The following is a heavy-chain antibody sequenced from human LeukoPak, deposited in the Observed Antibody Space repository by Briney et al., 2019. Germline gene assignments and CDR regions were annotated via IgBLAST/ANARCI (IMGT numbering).Heavy chain of an antibody. CDR1: GFTFSRYG. V-gene: IGHV3-30*02. CDR3: ARGPVAGNPRWYFDL. Sequence: GGSLRLSCAASGFTFSRYGLHWVRQAPGKGLEWVAFIRDDGSTRYYADSVKGRFTVSRDNSKNMLYLQMDSLRTEDTAVYYCARGPVAGNPRWYFDLWGRGTQVTVSS. J-gene: IGHJ2*01. D-gene: IGHD6-19*01. CDR2: IRDDGSTR.